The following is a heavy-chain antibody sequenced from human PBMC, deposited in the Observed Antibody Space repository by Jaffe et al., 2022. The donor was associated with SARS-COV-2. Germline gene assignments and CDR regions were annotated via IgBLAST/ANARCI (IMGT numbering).Heavy chain of an antibody. Sequence: QVQLVESGGGVVQPGMSLRLSCAASGFTFSDYAMHWVRQAPGKGLEWVAVIWYDGSSKYYIDSVKGRFSISRDNSRDTVFLQMNSLRDEDTAVYFCASGTAYSSSREGGFWGQGTLVTVSS. D-gene: IGHD6-13*01. J-gene: IGHJ1*01. CDR3: ASGTAYSSSREGGF. V-gene: IGHV3-33*01. CDR2: IWYDGSSK. CDR1: GFTFSDYA.